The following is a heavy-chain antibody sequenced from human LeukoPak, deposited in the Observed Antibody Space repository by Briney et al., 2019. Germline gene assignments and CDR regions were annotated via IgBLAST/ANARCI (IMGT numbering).Heavy chain of an antibody. D-gene: IGHD6-6*01. Sequence: GASVKVSCKASGSTLDTYGIGWVRQAPGQGLERLGWISPNNGNTNYAQKLRGRLIMTTDPSTNTIYMELKSLTSDDTAVYYCARGRKYSAFDFWGLGTLVTVSS. CDR3: ARGRKYSAFDF. CDR2: ISPNNGNT. CDR1: GSTLDTYG. V-gene: IGHV1-18*01. J-gene: IGHJ4*02.